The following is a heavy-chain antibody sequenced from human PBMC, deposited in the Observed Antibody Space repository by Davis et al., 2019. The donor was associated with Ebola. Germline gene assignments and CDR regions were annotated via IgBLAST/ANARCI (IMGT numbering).Heavy chain of an antibody. J-gene: IGHJ4*02. D-gene: IGHD2-15*01. V-gene: IGHV4-59*11. Sequence: SQTLSPTCTVSGGSTSSHYWSWIRQPPGKGLEWIGYIYYSGSTNYNPSLKSRFTIPVDTSKNQFSLKLGSVTAADTAMYYCARQYWGAGSCSCDYWGQGALVTVSS. CDR1: GGSTSSHY. CDR2: IYYSGST. CDR3: ARQYWGAGSCSCDY.